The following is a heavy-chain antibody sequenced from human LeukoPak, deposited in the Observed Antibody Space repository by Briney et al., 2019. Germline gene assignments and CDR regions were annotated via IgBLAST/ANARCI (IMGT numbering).Heavy chain of an antibody. D-gene: IGHD1-1*01. V-gene: IGHV5-51*01. CDR3: GRRVHSPDAFDI. CDR2: IYPGDSDA. CDR1: GNNLTSYW. J-gene: IGHJ3*02. Sequence: GESLKIFCNGSGNNLTSYWIGWVRQVPGKGLEGGGIIYPGDSDARYSPSFQGHVTISADKSISTAYLQWSSLKASDTVIYYCGRRVHSPDAFDIWGQGTMVTVSS.